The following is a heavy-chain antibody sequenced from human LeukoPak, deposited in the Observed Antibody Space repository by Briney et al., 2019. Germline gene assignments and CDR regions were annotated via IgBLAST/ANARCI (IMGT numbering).Heavy chain of an antibody. J-gene: IGHJ3*02. CDR2: ISAYNGNT. D-gene: IGHD5-18*01. CDR3: ARDKSGYSYGYGAFDI. CDR1: GYTFTSYG. Sequence: ASVKVSCKASGYTFTSYGISWVRQAPGQGLEWMGWISAYNGNTNYAQKLQGRVTMTTDTSTSTAYMELRSLRSDDTAVYYCARDKSGYSYGYGAFDIWGQGTMVTVSS. V-gene: IGHV1-18*01.